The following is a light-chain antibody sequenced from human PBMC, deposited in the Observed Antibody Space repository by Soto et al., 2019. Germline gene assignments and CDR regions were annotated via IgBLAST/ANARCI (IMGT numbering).Light chain of an antibody. CDR2: GAS. CDR1: QSVSSSY. CDR3: QQYVISST. V-gene: IGKV3-20*01. Sequence: TQSLSTPYLPPEERATLSCRASQSVSSSYLAWYQQKPGQAPRLLIYGASSRPTGIPDRFSGSGSGTDFTLTSSRLEHEDFAVYYCQQYVISSTFGQGTRVDI. J-gene: IGKJ5*01.